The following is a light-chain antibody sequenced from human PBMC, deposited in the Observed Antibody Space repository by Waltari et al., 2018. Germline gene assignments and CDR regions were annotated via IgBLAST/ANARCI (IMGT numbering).Light chain of an antibody. V-gene: IGKV1-8*01. CDR3: QQYYSNPAT. J-gene: IGKJ1*01. Sequence: AIRITQSPSSLPASTGDRVTITCRARQGISSYLAWYQQKPGKAPKVLIYAASTLQSGVPSRFSGSGSGTDFTLTISCLQSEDFAIYYCQQYYSNPATFGQGTKVEIK. CDR2: AAS. CDR1: QGISSY.